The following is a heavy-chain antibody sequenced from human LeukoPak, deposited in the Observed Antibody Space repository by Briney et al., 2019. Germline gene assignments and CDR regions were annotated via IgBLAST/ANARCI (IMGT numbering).Heavy chain of an antibody. J-gene: IGHJ4*02. Sequence: GGSLRLSCTASRFTFSSYAMSWVRQAPGKGLEWVSAISGSGDNIYYADSVKGRFTISRDNSKNTLYLQMNSLRAEDTAVYYCAKGRNWNYDFDYWGQGTLVTVSS. D-gene: IGHD1-7*01. CDR3: AKGRNWNYDFDY. CDR2: ISGSGDNI. V-gene: IGHV3-23*01. CDR1: RFTFSSYA.